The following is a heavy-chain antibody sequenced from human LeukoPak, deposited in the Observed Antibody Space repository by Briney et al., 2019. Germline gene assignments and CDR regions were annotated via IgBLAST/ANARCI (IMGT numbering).Heavy chain of an antibody. CDR3: AREWGDVVLYYYYYYMDV. Sequence: GGSLRLSCAASGFTFTTYGMHWVRQAPGKGLEWLAVISPDGGREYYVDSVKGRFTISRDNSRNTLYLQVNSLRIEDTAVYYCAREWGDVVLYYYYYYMDVWGKGTTVTVSS. D-gene: IGHD2-15*01. CDR2: ISPDGGRE. CDR1: GFTFTTYG. V-gene: IGHV3-30-3*01. J-gene: IGHJ6*03.